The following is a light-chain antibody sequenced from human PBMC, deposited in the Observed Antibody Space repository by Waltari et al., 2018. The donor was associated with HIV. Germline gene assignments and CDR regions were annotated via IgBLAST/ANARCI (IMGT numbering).Light chain of an antibody. V-gene: IGLV2-14*01. CDR3: SSYTSSSTLV. Sequence: QSALTQPASVSGSPGQSITISCTGTSSDVGGYNYVSWYQQHPGKAPKLMIHEVSNRPSGVSNRFSGSRSGNTASLTISVLQAEDEADYYCSSYTSSSTLVFGTGTKVTVL. CDR1: SSDVGGYNY. CDR2: EVS. J-gene: IGLJ1*01.